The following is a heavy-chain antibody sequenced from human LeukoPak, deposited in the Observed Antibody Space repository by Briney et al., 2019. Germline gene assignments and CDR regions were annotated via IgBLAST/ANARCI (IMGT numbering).Heavy chain of an antibody. D-gene: IGHD3-3*01. Sequence: SETLSLTCTVSGGSISSDYWSWIRQPAGKGLEWIGRIYTSGSTNYNPSLKSRVTMSVDTSKNQFSLKLSSVTAADTAVYYCARSPSRTIFGVVTVFDYWGQGTLVTVSS. J-gene: IGHJ4*02. CDR3: ARSPSRTIFGVVTVFDY. CDR1: GGSISSDY. CDR2: IYTSGST. V-gene: IGHV4-4*07.